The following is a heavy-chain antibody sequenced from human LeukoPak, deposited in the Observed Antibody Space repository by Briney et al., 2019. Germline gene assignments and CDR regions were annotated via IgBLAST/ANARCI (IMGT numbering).Heavy chain of an antibody. Sequence: SETLSLTCTVSGGSVRSSSYFWGWLRQPPGKGPEWIGSVYYTGAMYYNPSLKSRVSISVDTSKNQFTLRLTSVTAADTALYYCVSRIVISPTAIETWFDYWGQGTLVTVSS. CDR3: VSRIVISPTAIETWFDY. V-gene: IGHV4-39*06. CDR1: GGSVRSSSYF. D-gene: IGHD2-21*01. J-gene: IGHJ4*02. CDR2: VYYTGAM.